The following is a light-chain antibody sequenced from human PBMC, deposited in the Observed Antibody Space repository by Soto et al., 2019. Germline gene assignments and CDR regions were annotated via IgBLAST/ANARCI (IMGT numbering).Light chain of an antibody. CDR2: GNT. CDR1: SSNIGAGYA. V-gene: IGLV1-40*01. J-gene: IGLJ3*02. CDR3: QSFGSLSVLWV. Sequence: QSVLTQPPSVSGAPGQRVTISCTGSSSNIGAGYAVHWFQQLPGTPPKLLIYGNTNRLSGVPDRFSGSKSGTSASLAITGLQAEDEADYYCQSFGSLSVLWVFGGGTKLTVL.